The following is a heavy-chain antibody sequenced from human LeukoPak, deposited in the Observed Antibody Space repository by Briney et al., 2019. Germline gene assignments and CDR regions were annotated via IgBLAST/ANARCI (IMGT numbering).Heavy chain of an antibody. CDR3: AKEGESYSSGWYYYYMDV. V-gene: IGHV3-23*01. Sequence: GGSLRLSCAASGFTFSSYSMTWVRQAPGKGLEWISAISGTGGGTYYADSVKGRFTISRDNSKNTLYLQMNSLRAGDTAVYYCAKEGESYSSGWYYYYMDVWGKGTTVTVSS. J-gene: IGHJ6*03. CDR1: GFTFSSYS. D-gene: IGHD6-19*01. CDR2: ISGTGGGT.